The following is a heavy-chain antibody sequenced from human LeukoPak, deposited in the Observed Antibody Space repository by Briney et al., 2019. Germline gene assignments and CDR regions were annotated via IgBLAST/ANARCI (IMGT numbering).Heavy chain of an antibody. J-gene: IGHJ4*02. Sequence: SETLSLTCVVYGGSFSGYYWSWIRQPPGKGLEWIGEINHSGSTNYNPSLKSRVTISVDTSKNQFSLKLSSVTAADTAVYYCARGLRDYWGQGTLVTVSS. V-gene: IGHV4-34*01. CDR1: GGSFSGYY. CDR2: INHSGST. CDR3: ARGLRDY.